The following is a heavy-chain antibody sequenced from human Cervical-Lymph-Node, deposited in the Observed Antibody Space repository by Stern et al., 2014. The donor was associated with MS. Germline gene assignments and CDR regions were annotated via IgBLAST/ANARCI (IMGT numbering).Heavy chain of an antibody. D-gene: IGHD6-25*01. CDR2: ISNDGSSQ. V-gene: IGHV3-30-3*01. Sequence: VQLVESGGGVVQPGRSLRLSCATSGFTFGRHSMHWVRQAPGKGLEWWAIISNDGSSQHYADSEKVRFTISRDNSNNTLYLQMNSLRVEDTAMYYCARPAAARYFDYWGQGSQVTVSS. CDR1: GFTFGRHS. J-gene: IGHJ4*02. CDR3: ARPAAARYFDY.